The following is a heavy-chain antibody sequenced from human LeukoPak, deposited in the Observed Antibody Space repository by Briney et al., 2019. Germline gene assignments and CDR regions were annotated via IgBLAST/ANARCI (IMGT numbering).Heavy chain of an antibody. Sequence: SETLSLTCTVSGGSSSDTTYYWAWIRQPPGKGLEWIGSIYFSETKYNPSLKSRITISGDTSKNQFSLKLSSVTAADTAVYYCASPSKLVISRGGFDIWGQGTMVTVSA. CDR1: GGSSSDTTYY. CDR2: IYFSET. J-gene: IGHJ3*02. D-gene: IGHD3-22*01. V-gene: IGHV4-39*01. CDR3: ASPSKLVISRGGFDI.